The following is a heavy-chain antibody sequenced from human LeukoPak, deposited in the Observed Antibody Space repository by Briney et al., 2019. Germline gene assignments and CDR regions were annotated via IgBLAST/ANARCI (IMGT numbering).Heavy chain of an antibody. CDR2: VSSYNGDT. J-gene: IGHJ4*02. Sequence: GASVKVSCKASGYSFNNYGISWVRQAPGQGLEWMGWVSSYNGDTNYAQKFKGRVTMSTDTSTSTAYMELRSLRFDDTAVYYCAREQGSGYYYYYWGQGTLVTVSS. CDR1: GYSFNNYG. V-gene: IGHV1-18*01. CDR3: AREQGSGYYYYY. D-gene: IGHD3-22*01.